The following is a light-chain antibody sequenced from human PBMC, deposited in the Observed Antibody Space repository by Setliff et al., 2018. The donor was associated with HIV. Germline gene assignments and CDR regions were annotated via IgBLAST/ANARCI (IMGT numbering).Light chain of an antibody. J-gene: IGLJ2*01. CDR2: EVN. CDR1: RSDIGAYTY. CDR3: TSYTTSSTLV. V-gene: IGLV2-14*01. Sequence: QSALTQPASVSGSPGQSITISCTGSRSDIGAYTYVSWYQQHPGKAPKLIISEVNKRPSGVSTRFSGSRTGNTASLTISGLQADDESDYYCTSYTTSSTLVFGGGTK.